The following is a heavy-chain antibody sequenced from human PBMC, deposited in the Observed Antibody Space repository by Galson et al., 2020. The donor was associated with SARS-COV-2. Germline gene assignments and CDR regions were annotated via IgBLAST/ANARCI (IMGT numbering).Heavy chain of an antibody. CDR3: AKLNGGYDLDGRIGYFDH. CDR1: GFTFSEYG. V-gene: IGHV3-30*18. J-gene: IGHJ4*02. Sequence: GESLKISCAVSGFTFSEYGMHWVRQAPGKGLEWVAVISYDGSAKHYVDSVKGRFTISRDNVKKTMYLQMDSLRAEDTAVYFCAKLNGGYDLDGRIGYFDHWGQGTLVTVSS. D-gene: IGHD5-12*01. CDR2: ISYDGSAK.